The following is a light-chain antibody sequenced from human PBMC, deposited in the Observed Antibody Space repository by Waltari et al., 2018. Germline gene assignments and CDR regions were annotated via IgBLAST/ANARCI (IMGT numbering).Light chain of an antibody. V-gene: IGKV3-20*01. Sequence: EIVLTQSPGTLSLSPGERATLFCGASQSVSSSYLAWYQQRPGQPPRLLIYGASSRATGIPDRFSGSGSGTDFTLTISRLEPEDFAMYYCQQYGPSPPFTFGQGTKLEIK. CDR2: GAS. CDR1: QSVSSSY. CDR3: QQYGPSPPFT. J-gene: IGKJ2*01.